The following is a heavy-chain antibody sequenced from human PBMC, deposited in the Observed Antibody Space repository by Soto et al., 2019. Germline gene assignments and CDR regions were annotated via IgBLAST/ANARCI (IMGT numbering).Heavy chain of an antibody. CDR2: ISYDGSNK. CDR3: AKDYYGSGSYYRNYFDY. D-gene: IGHD3-10*01. J-gene: IGHJ4*02. V-gene: IGHV3-30*18. Sequence: VAVISYDGSNKYYADSVKGRFAISRDNSKNTLYLQMNSLRAEDTAVYYCAKDYYGSGSYYRNYFDYWGQGTLVTVSS.